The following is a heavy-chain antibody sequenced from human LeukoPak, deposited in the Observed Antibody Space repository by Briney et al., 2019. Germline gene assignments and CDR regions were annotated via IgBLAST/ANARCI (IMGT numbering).Heavy chain of an antibody. CDR1: GGTFSSYA. Sequence: ASVKVSCKASGGTFSSYAISWVRQAPGQGLEWMGWMNPNSGNTGYAQKFQGRVTITRNTSISTAYMELSSLRSEDTAVYYCATNRPYCSSTSCYFFDYWGQGTLVTVSS. CDR3: ATNRPYCSSTSCYFFDY. V-gene: IGHV1-8*03. CDR2: MNPNSGNT. J-gene: IGHJ4*02. D-gene: IGHD2-2*01.